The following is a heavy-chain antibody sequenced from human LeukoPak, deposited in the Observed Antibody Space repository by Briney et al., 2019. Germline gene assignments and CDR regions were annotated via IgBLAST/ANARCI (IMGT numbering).Heavy chain of an antibody. CDR1: GFTFSSYA. D-gene: IGHD4-17*01. CDR3: GKDPNGDYVGAFDF. V-gene: IGHV3-23*01. CDR2: IRGTGGTT. Sequence: GGSLRLSCAASGFTFSSYAMSWVRQAPGKGLEWISAIRGTGGTTYYADSVEGRCTISRDNSRNTVYLQMNSLRAEDTALYFCGKDPNGDYVGAFDFWGPGTMVTVSS. J-gene: IGHJ3*01.